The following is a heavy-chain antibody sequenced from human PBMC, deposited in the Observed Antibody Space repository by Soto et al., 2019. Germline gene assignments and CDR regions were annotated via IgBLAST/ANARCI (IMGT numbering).Heavy chain of an antibody. V-gene: IGHV3-23*01. CDR3: AKDRNYPRDQFHY. CDR2: ISANGQGI. CDR1: GFTFSTYA. J-gene: IGHJ4*02. D-gene: IGHD1-7*01. Sequence: PGGSLRLSCAASGFTFSTYALSWVRQAPGKGLEWVSAISANGQGIYYADSVRGRLTISRDNSKNTIFLHMGSLRAEDTAVYYCAKDRNYPRDQFHYWGQGTLVTVSS.